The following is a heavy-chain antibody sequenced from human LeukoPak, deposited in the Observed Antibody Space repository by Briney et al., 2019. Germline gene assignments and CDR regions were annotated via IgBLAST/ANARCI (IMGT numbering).Heavy chain of an antibody. CDR1: GYTFTSYG. J-gene: IGHJ6*03. V-gene: IGHV1-18*01. CDR3: ARESRLYYYYYMDV. CDR2: ISAYNGNT. D-gene: IGHD6-25*01. Sequence: ASVKVSCKASGYTFTSYGISWVRQAPGQGLEWMGWISAYNGNTNYAQKLQGRVTMTTDTSTSTAYMELRSLRSDDTAVYYCARESRLYYYYYMDVWGKGTTVTISS.